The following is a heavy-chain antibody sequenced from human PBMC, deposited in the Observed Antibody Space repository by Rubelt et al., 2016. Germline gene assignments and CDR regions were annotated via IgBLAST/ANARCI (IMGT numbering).Heavy chain of an antibody. V-gene: IGHV3-21*01. J-gene: IGHJ4*02. Sequence: VQLVESGGGLVKPGGSLRLSCAASGFTFTSYSMNWVRQAPGKGLEWVSSISSGGSHMYYADSVKGRFTISRDNAKNSLYLQMLSLRAEDTAVYYCARAPWRADFRGQGTLVTVSS. CDR3: ARAPWRADF. D-gene: IGHD3-3*01. CDR1: GFTFTSYS. CDR2: ISSGGSHM.